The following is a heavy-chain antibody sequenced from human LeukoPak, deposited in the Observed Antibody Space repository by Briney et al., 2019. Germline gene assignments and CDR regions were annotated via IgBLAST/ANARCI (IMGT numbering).Heavy chain of an antibody. J-gene: IGHJ4*02. CDR2: ISTSSSYI. CDR3: AREPHARDYFDY. CDR1: GFTFSSYS. Sequence: GGSLRLSCAASGFTFSSYSMNWVRQAPGKRLEWVSSISTSSSYIYYADSVKGRFTISRDNAKNSLYLQMNSLRAEDTAVYYCAREPHARDYFDYWGQGTLVTVSS. V-gene: IGHV3-21*01.